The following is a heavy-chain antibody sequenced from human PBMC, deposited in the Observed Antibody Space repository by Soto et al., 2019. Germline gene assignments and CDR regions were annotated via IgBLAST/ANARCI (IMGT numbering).Heavy chain of an antibody. CDR3: ATRSPAVDY. J-gene: IGHJ4*02. CDR1: GYTFTSFG. V-gene: IGHV1-18*01. Sequence: QVQLVQSGPEVKKPGASVKVSCKTSGYTFTSFGISWVRQAPGQGLEWMGWITTDKGKTNYAQKFQGRVTMTTDTSTSKASMELRSLRSDDTAVYYCATRSPAVDYWGQGTLVTVSS. CDR2: ITTDKGKT.